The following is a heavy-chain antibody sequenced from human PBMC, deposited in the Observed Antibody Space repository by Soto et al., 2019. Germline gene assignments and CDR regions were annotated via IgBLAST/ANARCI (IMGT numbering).Heavy chain of an antibody. CDR1: GFTFSSYG. Sequence: QVQLVESGGGVVQPGGSLRLSCAASGFTFSSYGMHWVRQAPGKGLQWVALVWYDGSNQYYADSVKGRFTISRDNSKNTLHLQLNSLGAEDTAVYFCARDRQFWGGSYVVFAYKYGVDVWGQGTKVTVSS. J-gene: IGHJ6*02. D-gene: IGHD3-3*01. V-gene: IGHV3-33*01. CDR3: ARDRQFWGGSYVVFAYKYGVDV. CDR2: VWYDGSNQ.